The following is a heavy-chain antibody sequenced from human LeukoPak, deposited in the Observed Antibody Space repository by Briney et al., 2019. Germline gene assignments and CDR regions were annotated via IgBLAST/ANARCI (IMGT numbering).Heavy chain of an antibody. J-gene: IGHJ6*02. CDR3: ARDHYYDSSGYSPVYYGMDV. V-gene: IGHV1-18*01. Sequence: GASVKVSCKASGYTFTSYGISWVRQAPGQGLEWMGWISAYNGNTNYAQKLQGRVTMTTGTSTSTAYMELRSLRSDDTAVYYCARDHYYDSSGYSPVYYGMDVWGQGTTVTVSS. D-gene: IGHD3-22*01. CDR1: GYTFTSYG. CDR2: ISAYNGNT.